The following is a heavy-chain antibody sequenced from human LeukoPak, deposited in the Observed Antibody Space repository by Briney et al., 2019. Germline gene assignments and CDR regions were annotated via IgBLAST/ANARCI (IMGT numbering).Heavy chain of an antibody. J-gene: IGHJ3*02. CDR3: ARTGGNSMQDAFDI. CDR2: INHSGST. V-gene: IGHV4-39*07. Sequence: KPSETLSLTCTVSGDSVSSGSSYWSWIRQPPGKGLEWIGEINHSGSTNYNPSLKSRVTISVDTSKNQFSLKLSSVTAADTAVYYCARTGGNSMQDAFDIWGQGTMVTVSS. D-gene: IGHD4-23*01. CDR1: GDSVSSGSSY.